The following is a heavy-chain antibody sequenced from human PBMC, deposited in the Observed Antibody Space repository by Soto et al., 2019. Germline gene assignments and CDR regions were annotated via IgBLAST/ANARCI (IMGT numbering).Heavy chain of an antibody. V-gene: IGHV3-23*01. D-gene: IGHD6-6*01. J-gene: IGHJ4*02. CDR1: GFTSSTFG. CDR3: GGDPRGPEY. CDR2: ISGSGDNT. Sequence: EGQLLESGGGLVQPGGSLRLSCAGSGFTSSTFGMSWVRQAPGKGLEWVSGISGSGDNTYYADSVKGRFTISRDKSKNTLFLQMNGLRAEDTAMYYCGGDPRGPEYWGQGTLVTFSS.